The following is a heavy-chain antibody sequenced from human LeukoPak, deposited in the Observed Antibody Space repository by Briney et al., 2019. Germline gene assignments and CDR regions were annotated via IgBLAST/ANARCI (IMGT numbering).Heavy chain of an antibody. D-gene: IGHD6-13*01. V-gene: IGHV3-66*02. J-gene: IGHJ5*02. CDR3: AKDRAAAGTDWFDP. CDR1: ELTVSNHY. Sequence: GGSLRLSCAASELTVSNHYMIWVRQAPGKGLEWVSVIYSGGSTYYADSVKGRFTISRDNSKNTLYLQMNSLRAEDTAVYHCAKDRAAAGTDWFDPWGQGTLVTVSS. CDR2: IYSGGST.